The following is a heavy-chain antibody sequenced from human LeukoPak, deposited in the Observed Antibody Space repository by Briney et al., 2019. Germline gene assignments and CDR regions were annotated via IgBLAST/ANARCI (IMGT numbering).Heavy chain of an antibody. CDR3: ARALPNSWYFFDY. CDR1: GITFTGNW. V-gene: IGHV3-74*01. J-gene: IGHJ4*02. D-gene: IGHD6-13*01. Sequence: GGSLRLSCVASGITFTGNWHWVRQAPGKGLVWVSLIRSDGSSTSYADSVKGRFTISRDSAKNTLYLQMNSLRAEDTAVYYCARALPNSWYFFDYWGQGALVTVSS. CDR2: IRSDGSST.